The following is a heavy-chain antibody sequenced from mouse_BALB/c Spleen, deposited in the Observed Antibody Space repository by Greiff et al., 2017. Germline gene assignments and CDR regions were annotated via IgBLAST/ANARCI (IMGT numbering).Heavy chain of an antibody. CDR1: GFTFSSYA. D-gene: IGHD2-2*01. CDR3: EREEGYYGYDVLWFAY. Sequence: EVHLVESGGGLVKPGGSLKLSCAASGFTFSSYAMSWVRQTPEKRLEWVASISSGGSTYYPDSVKGRFTISRDNARNILYLQMSSLRSEDTAMYYCEREEGYYGYDVLWFAYGGQGTLVTVSA. J-gene: IGHJ3*01. V-gene: IGHV5-6-5*01. CDR2: ISSGGST.